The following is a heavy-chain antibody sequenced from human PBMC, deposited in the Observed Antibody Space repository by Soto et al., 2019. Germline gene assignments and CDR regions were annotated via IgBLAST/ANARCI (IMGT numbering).Heavy chain of an antibody. V-gene: IGHV1-69*08. CDR3: ASGKTQITHERLGFYYYMDV. CDR2: VIPLRDAS. D-gene: IGHD1-26*01. J-gene: IGHJ6*03. CDR1: GDTFNDRT. Sequence: QVQXVQSGAEGXKPGSSVKISCTASGDTFNDRTFXXXXXXXXQGLKWMGRVIPLRDASNYAEKFQDRVTITADNSTNTAYMELSGLKSEDAAIFYCASGKTQITHERLGFYYYMDVWGKGTTVTVSS.